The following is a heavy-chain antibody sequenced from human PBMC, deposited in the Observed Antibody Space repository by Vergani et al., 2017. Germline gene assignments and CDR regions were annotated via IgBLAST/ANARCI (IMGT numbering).Heavy chain of an antibody. D-gene: IGHD6-19*01. J-gene: IGHJ4*02. CDR3: ARTIAAGTAGAYSSGWIPFAY. Sequence: QVQLVQSGAEVKKPGSSVKVSCKASGGTFSSYAISWVRQAPGQGLEWMGRIIPIFGTANYAQKFQGRVTITADESTSTAYMELSSLRSEDTAVYYCARTIAAGTAGAYSSGWIPFAYLGQGTLVTVSS. CDR1: GGTFSSYA. V-gene: IGHV1-69*13. CDR2: IIPIFGTA.